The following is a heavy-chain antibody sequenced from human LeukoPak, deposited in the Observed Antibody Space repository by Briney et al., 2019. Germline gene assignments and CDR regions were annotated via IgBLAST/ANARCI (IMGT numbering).Heavy chain of an antibody. CDR2: IYYSGTT. CDR3: ARRNNVLLWFGELSGDNWFDP. CDR1: GGSISNYY. Sequence: SETLSLTCTVSGGSISNYYWNWIRQPPGKGLEWIGYIYYSGTTNYNPSLKSRVSMSVDTSKNQFSLKLSSVTAADTAVYYCARRNNVLLWFGELSGDNWFDPWGQGTLVTVSS. D-gene: IGHD3-10*01. V-gene: IGHV4-59*12. J-gene: IGHJ5*02.